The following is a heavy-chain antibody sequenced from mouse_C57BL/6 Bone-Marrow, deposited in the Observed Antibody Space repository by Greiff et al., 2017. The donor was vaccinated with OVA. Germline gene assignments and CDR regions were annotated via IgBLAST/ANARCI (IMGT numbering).Heavy chain of an antibody. Sequence: QVQLQQPGAELVKPGASVKLSCKASGYTFTSYWMHWVKQRPGQGLEWIGMIHPNSGSTNYNEKFKSKATLTVDKSSSTAYMQLSSLTSEDSAVYYCARRGIYYYGSSLLPVDVWGTGTTVTVSS. V-gene: IGHV1-64*01. J-gene: IGHJ1*03. CDR2: IHPNSGST. CDR1: GYTFTSYW. CDR3: ARRGIYYYGSSLLPVDV. D-gene: IGHD1-1*01.